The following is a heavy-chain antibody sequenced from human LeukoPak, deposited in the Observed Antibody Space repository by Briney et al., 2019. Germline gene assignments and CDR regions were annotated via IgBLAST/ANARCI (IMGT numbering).Heavy chain of an antibody. CDR3: AKAGYCSSTSCYVDAFDI. V-gene: IGHV3-23*01. CDR1: GFTFSSYA. D-gene: IGHD2-2*01. Sequence: GGSLRLSCAASGFTFSSYAMSWVRQAPGKGLEWVSAISGSGGSTYYADSVKGRFTISRDNSKNTLYLQMNSLRAEDTAVYYSAKAGYCSSTSCYVDAFDIWGQGTMVTVSS. CDR2: ISGSGGST. J-gene: IGHJ3*02.